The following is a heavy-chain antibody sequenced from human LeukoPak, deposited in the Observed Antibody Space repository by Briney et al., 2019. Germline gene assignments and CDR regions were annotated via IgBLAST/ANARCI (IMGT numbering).Heavy chain of an antibody. Sequence: SVKVSCKASGYTFTSYYMHWVRQAPGQGLEWMGRIIPILGIANYAQKFQGRVTITADKSTSTAYMELSSLRSEDTAVYYCARVTTSAAGTRAYYYYGMDVWGQGTTVTVSS. J-gene: IGHJ6*02. CDR3: ARVTTSAAGTRAYYYYGMDV. V-gene: IGHV1-69*04. CDR2: IIPILGIA. D-gene: IGHD6-13*01. CDR1: GYTFTSYY.